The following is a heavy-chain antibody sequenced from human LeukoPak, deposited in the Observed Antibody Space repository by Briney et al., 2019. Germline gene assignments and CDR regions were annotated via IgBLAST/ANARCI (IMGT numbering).Heavy chain of an antibody. J-gene: IGHJ4*02. V-gene: IGHV4-59*01. Sequence: PSETLSLTCTVSGGSISSYYWSWIRQPPGKGLEWIGYIYYSGSTNYNPSLESRVTISVDTSKNQFSLKLSSVTAADTAMYYCARDRRDYYDSSGYFDYWGQGTLVTVSS. CDR1: GGSISSYY. CDR2: IYYSGST. D-gene: IGHD3-22*01. CDR3: ARDRRDYYDSSGYFDY.